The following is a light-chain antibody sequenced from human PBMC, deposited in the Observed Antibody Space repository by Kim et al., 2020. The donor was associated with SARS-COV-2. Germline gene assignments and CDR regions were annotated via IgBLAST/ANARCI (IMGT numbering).Light chain of an antibody. CDR3: QQTDSFPLT. Sequence: ASVGDRVTITCLASQGISSYLAWYQQKPGTAPKFLIYAASSLQGGVPSRFSSSGSGTDFTLTISSLHPEDFATYYFQQTDSFPLTFGGGTKVVIK. J-gene: IGKJ4*01. CDR1: QGISSY. V-gene: IGKV1-12*01. CDR2: AAS.